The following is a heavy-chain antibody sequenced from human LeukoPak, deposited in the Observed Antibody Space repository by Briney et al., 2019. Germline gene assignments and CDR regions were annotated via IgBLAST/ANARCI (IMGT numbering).Heavy chain of an antibody. CDR3: ASDYYDSSGYYVLDY. V-gene: IGHV1-69*05. J-gene: IGHJ4*02. CDR1: GGTFSSYA. D-gene: IGHD3-22*01. CDR2: IIPIFGTA. Sequence: ASVKVSCKGSGGTFSSYAISWVRQAPGQGLEWMGGIIPIFGTANYAQKFQGRVTITTDESTSTAYMELSSLRSEDTAVYYCASDYYDSSGYYVLDYWGQGTLVTVSS.